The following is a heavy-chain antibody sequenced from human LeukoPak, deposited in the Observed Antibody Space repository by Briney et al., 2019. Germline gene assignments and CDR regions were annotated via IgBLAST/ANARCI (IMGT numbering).Heavy chain of an antibody. V-gene: IGHV3-11*06. D-gene: IGHD3-10*01. CDR2: ISSSSSYT. J-gene: IGHJ4*02. Sequence: GGSLRLSCAASGFTFSDYYMSWIRQAPGKGLEWVSYISSSSSYTNYADSVKGRFTISRDNAKNSLYLQMNSLRAEDTAVYYCARLAYSMVRGGYYFDYWGQGTLVTVSS. CDR1: GFTFSDYY. CDR3: ARLAYSMVRGGYYFDY.